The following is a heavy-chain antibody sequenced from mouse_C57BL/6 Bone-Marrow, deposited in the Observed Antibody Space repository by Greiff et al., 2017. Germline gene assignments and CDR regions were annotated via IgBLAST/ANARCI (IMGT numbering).Heavy chain of an antibody. CDR3: ARESPIYYDYDVWFAY. Sequence: DVMLVESGGGLVKPGGSLQLSCAASGFTFSSYAISWVRQTPEKRLEWVATISDGGSYTYYPDNVKGRFTISRDNAKNNLYLQMSHLKSEDTAMYYCARESPIYYDYDVWFAYWGQGTLVTVSA. J-gene: IGHJ3*01. CDR2: ISDGGSYT. CDR1: GFTFSSYA. D-gene: IGHD2-4*01. V-gene: IGHV5-4*01.